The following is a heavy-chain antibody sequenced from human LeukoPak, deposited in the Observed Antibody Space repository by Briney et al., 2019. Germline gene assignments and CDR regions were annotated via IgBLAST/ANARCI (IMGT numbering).Heavy chain of an antibody. J-gene: IGHJ4*02. V-gene: IGHV4-30-2*01. CDR3: ASFLHDSSGYYYDY. D-gene: IGHD3-22*01. Sequence: SETLSLTCALSGGSISSGGYSWGWIPQPPWKGPELFVYIYHSGSTYYNPSLKSRVTISVDTSKNQFSLKLSCVTAADTAVYYCASFLHDSSGYYYDYWGQGTLVTVSS. CDR2: IYHSGST. CDR1: GGSISSGGYS.